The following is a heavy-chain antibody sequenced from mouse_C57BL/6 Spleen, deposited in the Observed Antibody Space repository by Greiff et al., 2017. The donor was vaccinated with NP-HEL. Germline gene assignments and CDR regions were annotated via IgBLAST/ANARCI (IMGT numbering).Heavy chain of an antibody. Sequence: QVQLQQSGPELVKPGASVKISCKASGYAFSSSWMNWVKQRPGKGLEWIGRIYPGDGDTNYNGKFKGKATLTADKSSSTAYLQLSSLTSEDPAVYFCAIKGDITTVVEGCAHWGAETLVTVSA. D-gene: IGHD1-1*01. J-gene: IGHJ3*01. V-gene: IGHV1-82*01. CDR1: GYAFSSSW. CDR3: AIKGDITTVVEGCAH. CDR2: IYPGDGDT.